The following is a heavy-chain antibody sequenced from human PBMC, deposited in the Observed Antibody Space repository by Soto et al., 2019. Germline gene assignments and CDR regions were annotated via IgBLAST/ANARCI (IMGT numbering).Heavy chain of an antibody. J-gene: IGHJ6*02. D-gene: IGHD2-15*01. CDR3: AKARYCSGGSCANYGMDV. CDR1: GFTFDDYA. V-gene: IGHV3-43D*04. CDR2: ISWDGGST. Sequence: GGSLRLSCAASGFTFDDYAMHWVRQAPGKGLEWVSLISWDGGSTYYADSVKGRFTISRDNSKNSLYLQMNSLRAEDTALYYCAKARYCSGGSCANYGMDVWGQGTTVTVYS.